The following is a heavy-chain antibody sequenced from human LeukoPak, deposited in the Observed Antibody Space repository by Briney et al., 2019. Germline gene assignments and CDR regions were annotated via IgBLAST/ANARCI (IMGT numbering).Heavy chain of an antibody. CDR1: GGSINSHY. Sequence: PSETLSLTCNGSGGSINSHYWSWIRQPPGKGLEWIGYIYYSGYTNYNPSLKSRVTISVDMSKTQFSLKLSSMTAADTAVYYCATSLFGSSWYFDLWGRGTLVTVSS. CDR3: ATSLFGSSWYFDL. V-gene: IGHV4-59*11. J-gene: IGHJ2*01. D-gene: IGHD6-13*01. CDR2: IYYSGYT.